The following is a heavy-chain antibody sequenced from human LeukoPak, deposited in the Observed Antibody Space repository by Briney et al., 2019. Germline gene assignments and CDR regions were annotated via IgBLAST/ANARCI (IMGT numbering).Heavy chain of an antibody. V-gene: IGHV4-59*12. J-gene: IGHJ5*02. CDR1: GGSISSYY. D-gene: IGHD5-18*01. CDR3: ARDHGYANWIDP. Sequence: SKTLSLTCTVSGGSISSYYWSWIRQPPGKGLEWIGYIYYSGSTNYNPSLKSRVTISVDTSKNQFSLKLNSVTAADTAVYYCARDHGYANWIDPWGQGTLVTVSS. CDR2: IYYSGST.